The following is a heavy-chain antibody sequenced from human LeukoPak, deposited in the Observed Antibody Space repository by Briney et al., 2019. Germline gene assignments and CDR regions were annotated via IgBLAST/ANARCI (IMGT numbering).Heavy chain of an antibody. CDR2: IYYSGST. V-gene: IGHV4-59*01. CDR1: GGSISSYY. D-gene: IGHD6-13*01. CDR3: ARDPSLYSSSWYGNFDY. Sequence: PSETLSLTCNVSGGSISSYYWSWIRQPPGKGLEWIGYIYYSGSTNYNPSLKSRVTISVDTSKNQFSLKLSSVTAADTAVYYCARDPSLYSSSWYGNFDYWGQGTLVTVSS. J-gene: IGHJ4*02.